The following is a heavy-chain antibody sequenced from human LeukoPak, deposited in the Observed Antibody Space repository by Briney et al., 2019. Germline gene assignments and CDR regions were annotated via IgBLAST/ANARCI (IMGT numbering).Heavy chain of an antibody. CDR3: ARRHSEQQLVYFQH. CDR1: GYTFTSYY. Sequence: GASVKVSCKASGYTFTSYYIHWVRQAPGQGLEWMGWISPTSGGTNYAQNFQGRVTMTRDTSISTAYMELTSLRSDDTAVYYCARRHSEQQLVYFQHWGQGTLVTVSS. V-gene: IGHV1-2*02. CDR2: ISPTSGGT. D-gene: IGHD6-13*01. J-gene: IGHJ1*01.